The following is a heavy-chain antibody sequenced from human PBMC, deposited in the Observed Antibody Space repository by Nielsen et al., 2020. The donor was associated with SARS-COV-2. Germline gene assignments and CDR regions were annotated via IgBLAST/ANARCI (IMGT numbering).Heavy chain of an antibody. J-gene: IGHJ5*02. Sequence: GGSLRLSCAASGFTFSSYAMHWVRQAPGKGLEWVAVISYDGSNKYYADSVKGRFTISRDNSKNTLYLQMNRLRAEDTAVYYCARGRYSGSSNWFDPWGQGTLVTVHS. CDR1: GFTFSSYA. CDR2: ISYDGSNK. V-gene: IGHV3-30-3*01. CDR3: ARGRYSGSSNWFDP. D-gene: IGHD1-26*01.